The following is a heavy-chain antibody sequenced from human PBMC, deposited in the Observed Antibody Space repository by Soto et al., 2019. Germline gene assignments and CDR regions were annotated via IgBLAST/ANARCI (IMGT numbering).Heavy chain of an antibody. Sequence: ASVKVSCKASGYPFTSYGISWVRQAPGQGLEWMGWISAYNGNTNYAQKRQGRVNMTTDTSTSTAYMEVRSLRSDDTAVYYCARDKDKIAAAGPFNFDYWGQGTLVTVSS. V-gene: IGHV1-18*01. CDR3: ARDKDKIAAAGPFNFDY. CDR1: GYPFTSYG. D-gene: IGHD6-13*01. CDR2: ISAYNGNT. J-gene: IGHJ4*02.